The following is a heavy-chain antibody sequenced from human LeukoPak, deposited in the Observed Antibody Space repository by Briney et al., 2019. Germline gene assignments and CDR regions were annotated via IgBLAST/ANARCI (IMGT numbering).Heavy chain of an antibody. D-gene: IGHD3-16*02. J-gene: IGHJ5*02. Sequence: SGGSLRLSCAASGFTFSSYAMHWVRQAPGKGLEYVSAISSNGGSTYYANSVKGRFTISRDNSKNTLYLQMGSLRAEDTAVYYCARETERKITFGGVIVDKYNWFDPWGQGTLVTVSS. CDR1: GFTFSSYA. CDR2: ISSNGGST. V-gene: IGHV3-64*01. CDR3: ARETERKITFGGVIVDKYNWFDP.